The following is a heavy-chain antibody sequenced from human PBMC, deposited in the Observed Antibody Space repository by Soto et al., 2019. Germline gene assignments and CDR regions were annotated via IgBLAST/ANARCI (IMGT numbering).Heavy chain of an antibody. Sequence: QVPRVESGGGVVQPRRSLRLSCPASGFTFSTYGMHWVRQAPGKGLEWVATISYDGSNKYYADSVKGRFPISRDNSKNTLYQQMNSLRAEDTAVYYCAKYGTPMGVYWGQGTLVTVSS. V-gene: IGHV3-30*18. CDR1: GFTFSTYG. CDR3: AKYGTPMGVY. J-gene: IGHJ4*02. CDR2: ISYDGSNK. D-gene: IGHD5-18*01.